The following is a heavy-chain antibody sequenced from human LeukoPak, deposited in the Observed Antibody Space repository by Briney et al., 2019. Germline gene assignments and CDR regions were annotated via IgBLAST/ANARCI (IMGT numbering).Heavy chain of an antibody. CDR3: ASYYGSGSYYNTIPFDY. D-gene: IGHD3-10*01. CDR1: GFTFSDYY. V-gene: IGHV3-11*06. Sequence: GGSLRLSCAASGFTFSDYYMSWLGQAPGKGVEWVSYISSSSSYTNYADSVKGRFTISRDNANNSLYLQMNSLRAEDTAVYYCASYYGSGSYYNTIPFDYWGQGTLVTVSS. J-gene: IGHJ4*02. CDR2: ISSSSSYT.